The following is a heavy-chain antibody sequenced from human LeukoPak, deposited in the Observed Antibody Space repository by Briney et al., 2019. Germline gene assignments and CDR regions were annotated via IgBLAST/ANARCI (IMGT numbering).Heavy chain of an antibody. V-gene: IGHV1-18*01. CDR3: ARVVVVPAAREANWFDP. D-gene: IGHD2-2*01. Sequence: EASVKVSCKASGYTFTSYGISWVRQAPGQGLEWMGWISAYNGNTNYAQKLQGRVTMTTDTSTSTAYMELRSLRSDDTAVYYCARVVVVPAAREANWFDPWGQGTLVTVSS. CDR1: GYTFTSYG. J-gene: IGHJ5*02. CDR2: ISAYNGNT.